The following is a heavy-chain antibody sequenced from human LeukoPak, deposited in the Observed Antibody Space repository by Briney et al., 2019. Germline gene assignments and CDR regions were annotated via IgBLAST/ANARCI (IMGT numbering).Heavy chain of an antibody. CDR1: GYTFTSYD. D-gene: IGHD3-10*01. Sequence: ASVKVSCKASGYTFTSYDINWVRQATGQGLEWMGWMNPNSGNTGYAQKFQGRVTMTRNTSISTAYMELSSLRSEDTAVYYCARALRRYYGSGRSFDYWGQGTLVTVSS. CDR3: ARALRRYYGSGRSFDY. J-gene: IGHJ4*02. CDR2: MNPNSGNT. V-gene: IGHV1-8*01.